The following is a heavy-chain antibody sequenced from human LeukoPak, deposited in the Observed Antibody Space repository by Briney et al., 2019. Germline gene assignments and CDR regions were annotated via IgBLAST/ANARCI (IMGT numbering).Heavy chain of an antibody. J-gene: IGHJ4*02. Sequence: ASVKVSCKASGGTFSSYAISWVRQAPGQGLEWMGGIIPIFGTANYAQKFQGRVTITADKSTSTAYMELSSLRSEDTAVYYCARDPDYGSGSPSPFDYWGQGTLVTVSS. CDR3: ARDPDYGSGSPSPFDY. V-gene: IGHV1-69*06. CDR2: IIPIFGTA. D-gene: IGHD3-10*01. CDR1: GGTFSSYA.